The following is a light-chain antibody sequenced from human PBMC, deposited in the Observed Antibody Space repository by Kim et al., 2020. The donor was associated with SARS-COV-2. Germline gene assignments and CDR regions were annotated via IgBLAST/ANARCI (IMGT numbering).Light chain of an antibody. Sequence: VSPGQTASITCAGDKLGDKYACWYQEKPGQSPVLVIYQDSKRPSGIPERFSGSNSGNTATLTISGTQAMDEADYYCQAWDSSTAVFGTGTKVTVL. V-gene: IGLV3-1*01. CDR1: KLGDKY. CDR3: QAWDSSTAV. J-gene: IGLJ1*01. CDR2: QDS.